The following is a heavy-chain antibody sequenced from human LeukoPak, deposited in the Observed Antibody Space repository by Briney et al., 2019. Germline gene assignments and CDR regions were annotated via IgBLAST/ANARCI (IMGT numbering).Heavy chain of an antibody. CDR3: ATGLWFGKYLDV. D-gene: IGHD3-10*01. CDR2: MSPNSGNT. V-gene: IGHV1-8*03. J-gene: IGHJ6*04. Sequence: SVKVSCKASGYTFASYDINWVRQATGQGLEWMGWMSPNSGNTGYAQKFQGRVTITMNTSISTAYMELSSLRSEDTAVYYCATGLWFGKYLDVWGKGTTVTISS. CDR1: GYTFASYD.